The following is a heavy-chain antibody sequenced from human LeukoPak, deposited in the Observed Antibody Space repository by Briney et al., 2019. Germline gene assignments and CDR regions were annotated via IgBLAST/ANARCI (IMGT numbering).Heavy chain of an antibody. D-gene: IGHD4-17*01. V-gene: IGHV3-23*01. CDR1: GFTFSSYA. Sequence: GGSLRLSCAASGFTFSSYAMSWVLQAPGKGLEWVSAISGSGGSTYYADSVKGRFTISRDNSKNTPYLRMNSLRAEDTAVYYCAKVLDYGDYFNVGYFQHWGQGTLVTVSS. J-gene: IGHJ1*01. CDR3: AKVLDYGDYFNVGYFQH. CDR2: ISGSGGST.